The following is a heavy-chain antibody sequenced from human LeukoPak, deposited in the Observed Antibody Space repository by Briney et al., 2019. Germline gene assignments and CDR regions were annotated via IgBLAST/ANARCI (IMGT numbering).Heavy chain of an antibody. CDR3: ARGIIVVVPAAENWFDP. CDR2: INHSGST. CDR1: GGSFSGYY. D-gene: IGHD2-2*01. Sequence: SETLSLTCAVYGGSFSGYYWSWIRQPPGKGLEWIGEINHSGSTNYNPSLKSRVTISVDTSKNQFSPKLSSVTAADTAVYYCARGIIVVVPAAENWFDPWGQGTLVTVSS. J-gene: IGHJ5*02. V-gene: IGHV4-34*01.